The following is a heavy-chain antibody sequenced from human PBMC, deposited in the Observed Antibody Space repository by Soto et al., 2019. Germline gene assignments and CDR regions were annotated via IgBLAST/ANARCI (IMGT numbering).Heavy chain of an antibody. CDR2: IIPIFGTA. J-gene: IGHJ6*02. CDR3: ARPTAMVTRSLDYYYGMDV. D-gene: IGHD5-18*01. V-gene: IGHV1-69*12. Sequence: QVQLVQSGAEVKKPGSSVKVSCKASGGTFSSYAISWVRQAPGQGLEWMGGIIPIFGTANYAQKFQGRVTITADESTSTAYMELSSLRSEDTAVYYCARPTAMVTRSLDYYYGMDVWGQGTTVTVSS. CDR1: GGTFSSYA.